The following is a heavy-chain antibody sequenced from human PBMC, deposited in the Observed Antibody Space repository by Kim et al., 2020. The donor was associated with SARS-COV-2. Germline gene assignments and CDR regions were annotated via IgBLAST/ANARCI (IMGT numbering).Heavy chain of an antibody. V-gene: IGHV4-34*01. CDR2: INHSGST. CDR3: ARLRTNPWGFDY. J-gene: IGHJ4*02. D-gene: IGHD2-8*01. Sequence: SETLSLTCAVYGGSFSGYYWSWIRQPPGKGLEWIGEINHSGSTNYNPSLKSRVTISVDTSKNQFSLKLSSVTAADTAVYYCARLRTNPWGFDYWGQGTLVTVSS. CDR1: GGSFSGYY.